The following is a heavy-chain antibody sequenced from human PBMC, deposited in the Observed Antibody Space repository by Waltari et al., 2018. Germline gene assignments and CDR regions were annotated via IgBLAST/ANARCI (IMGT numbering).Heavy chain of an antibody. D-gene: IGHD2-2*01. CDR3: ARDRAPYCSSGDCYFDY. J-gene: IGHJ4*02. CDR1: GFTFTTHT. V-gene: IGHV3-48*02. Sequence: EVLLVESGGGLVQPGGSLRLSCAASGFTFTTHTTNWIRQAPGKGLEWISYISASGAIFYAGSVKGRFTISRDDARNSLHLQMNSLRDEDTAVYYCARDRAPYCSSGDCYFDYWGQGTLVTVSS. CDR2: ISASGAI.